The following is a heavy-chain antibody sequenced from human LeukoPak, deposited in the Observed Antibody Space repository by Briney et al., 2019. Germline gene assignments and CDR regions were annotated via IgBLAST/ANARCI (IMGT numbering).Heavy chain of an antibody. V-gene: IGHV1-2*06. Sequence: VASVKVSCKASGYTFTGYYMHWVRQAPGQGLEWMGRINPNSGGTNYAQKFQGRVTRTRDTSISTAYMELSRLRSDDTAVYYCARDPPRVTTWQNVDYWGQGTLVTVSS. D-gene: IGHD4-17*01. CDR3: ARDPPRVTTWQNVDY. J-gene: IGHJ4*02. CDR1: GYTFTGYY. CDR2: INPNSGGT.